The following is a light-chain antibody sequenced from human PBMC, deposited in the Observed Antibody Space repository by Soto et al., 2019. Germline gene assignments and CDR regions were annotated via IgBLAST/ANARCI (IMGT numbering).Light chain of an antibody. CDR1: SSDVGSYNY. V-gene: IGLV2-14*01. CDR3: SSYASSHSLVL. J-gene: IGLJ2*01. Sequence: QSALTQPASVSGSPGQSITISCSGTSSDVGSYNYVSWYQQHPGKAPKLMIYEVSNRPSGVSNRFSGSKSGNTASLTIYGLQAEDEADYYCSSYASSHSLVLFGGGTKLTVL. CDR2: EVS.